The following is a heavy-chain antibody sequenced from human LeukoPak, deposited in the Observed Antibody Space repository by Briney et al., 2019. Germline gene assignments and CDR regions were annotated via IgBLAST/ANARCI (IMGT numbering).Heavy chain of an antibody. CDR1: GFTFSSYA. Sequence: GGSLRLSCAASGFTFSSYAMHWVRQAPGKGLEWVAVISYDGSNKYYADSVKSRFTISRDNSKNTLYLQMNSLRSEDTAVYYCARGKIAAVQPTFWGQGTMVTVSS. J-gene: IGHJ3*01. V-gene: IGHV3-30*04. CDR2: ISYDGSNK. D-gene: IGHD6-13*01. CDR3: ARGKIAAVQPTF.